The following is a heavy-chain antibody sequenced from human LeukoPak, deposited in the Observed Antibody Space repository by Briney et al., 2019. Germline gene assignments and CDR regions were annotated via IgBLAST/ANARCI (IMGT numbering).Heavy chain of an antibody. CDR1: GGSMSSYY. Sequence: SETLSLTCTVSGGSMSSYYRNWIRQPAGKGLEWIGRIYSSGSTSYNPSLKSRVTMSVDTSKSQFSLKLSSVTAADTAVYYCARGRIKGTVVAAIPDAFDIWGQGTMVTVSS. CDR3: ARGRIKGTVVAAIPDAFDI. D-gene: IGHD2-15*01. CDR2: IYSSGST. J-gene: IGHJ3*02. V-gene: IGHV4-4*07.